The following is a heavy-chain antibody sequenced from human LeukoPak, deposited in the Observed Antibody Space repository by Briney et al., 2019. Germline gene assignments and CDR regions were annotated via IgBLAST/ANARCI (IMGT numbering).Heavy chain of an antibody. J-gene: IGHJ3*02. CDR1: GFTFSSYA. CDR3: ARVRVVWDLDDAFDI. CDR2: ISYDGSNK. D-gene: IGHD1-26*01. Sequence: GRSLRLSCAASGFTFSSYAMHWVRQAPGKGLEWVAVISYDGSNKYYADSVKGRFTISRDNSKNTLYLQMNSLRAEDTALYYCARVRVVWDLDDAFDIWGQGTMVTVSS. V-gene: IGHV3-30*04.